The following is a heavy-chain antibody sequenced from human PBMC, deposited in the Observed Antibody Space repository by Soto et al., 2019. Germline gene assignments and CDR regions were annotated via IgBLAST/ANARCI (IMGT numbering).Heavy chain of an antibody. J-gene: IGHJ5*02. D-gene: IGHD5-12*01. CDR1: GDSVSSNTAS. V-gene: IGHV6-1*01. Sequence: QTLSLTCAISGDSVSSNTASWNWIRQSPSRGLEWLGRTYFRSKWYNDYAVSVKSRIIINPDTSSNQFSLQLNSVTPEDTAVYFCAKGDNLGPKTGYAFDPWGQGIMVTVSS. CDR3: AKGDNLGPKTGYAFDP. CDR2: TYFRSKWYN.